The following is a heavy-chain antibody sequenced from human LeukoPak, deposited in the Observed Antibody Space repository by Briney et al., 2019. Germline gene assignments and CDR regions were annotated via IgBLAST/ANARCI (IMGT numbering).Heavy chain of an antibody. CDR1: GFTFSNAW. V-gene: IGHV3-15*01. Sequence: NPGGSLRLSCAASGFTFSNAWMSWVRQAPGKGLEWVGRIKSKTDGGTTDYAAPVKGRFTISRDDSKNTLYLQMNSLKTEDTAVYYCTTEAPRYQLLPHFDYWGQGTLVTVSS. CDR2: IKSKTDGGTT. J-gene: IGHJ4*02. D-gene: IGHD2-2*01. CDR3: TTEAPRYQLLPHFDY.